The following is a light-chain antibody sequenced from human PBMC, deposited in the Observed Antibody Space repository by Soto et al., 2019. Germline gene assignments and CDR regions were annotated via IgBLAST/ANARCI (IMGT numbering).Light chain of an antibody. Sequence: DIPMTQSPSALSASVGDRVTITCRASQNIDIYLHWYRQKPGKAPELLIFAASSVPSEVPSRFSGSGSGTDFTLAISSLQPEDVATYYCQQSYGSPPFTFGPGTKVDIK. CDR3: QQSYGSPPFT. V-gene: IGKV1-39*01. CDR2: AAS. CDR1: QNIDIY. J-gene: IGKJ3*01.